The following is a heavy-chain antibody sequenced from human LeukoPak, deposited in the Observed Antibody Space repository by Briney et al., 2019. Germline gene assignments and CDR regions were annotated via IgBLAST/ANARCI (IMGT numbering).Heavy chain of an antibody. Sequence: SETLSLTCTVSGGSISSYYWSWIRQPPGKGLEWIGYIYYSGSTNYNPSLKSRVTISVDTSKDQFSLKLSSVTAADTAVYYCARFSSSLTNYYYYYGMDVWGKGTTVTVSS. J-gene: IGHJ6*04. D-gene: IGHD6-13*01. CDR3: ARFSSSLTNYYYYYGMDV. CDR1: GGSISSYY. CDR2: IYYSGST. V-gene: IGHV4-59*01.